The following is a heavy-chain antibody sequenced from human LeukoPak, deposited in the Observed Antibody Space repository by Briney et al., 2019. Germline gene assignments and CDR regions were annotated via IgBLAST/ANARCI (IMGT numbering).Heavy chain of an antibody. J-gene: IGHJ3*02. D-gene: IGHD2-21*02. V-gene: IGHV3-7*05. Sequence: PGGSLTLSCAASGFTFSNYWMIWLRQAPGKGLEWVADIKQDGTQKYYVDSVEGRFTISRDNAKNSLYLQMNSLRVEDTAVYYCARDCGSDCSQAFDIWGQGTMVTVSS. CDR1: GFTFSNYW. CDR3: ARDCGSDCSQAFDI. CDR2: IKQDGTQK.